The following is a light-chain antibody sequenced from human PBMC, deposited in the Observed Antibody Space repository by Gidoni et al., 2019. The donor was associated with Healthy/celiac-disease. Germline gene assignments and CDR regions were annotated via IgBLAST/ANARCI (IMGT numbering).Light chain of an antibody. Sequence: DIQMTQSPSSLSASVGDRVTITCRESQSISSYLNWYQQKPGKAPKLLIYAASSLQSGVPSRFSGSGSGTDFTLTISSLQPEDFATYYCQQSYSTLGYTFXQXTKLEIK. CDR2: AAS. CDR1: QSISSY. J-gene: IGKJ2*01. V-gene: IGKV1-39*01. CDR3: QQSYSTLGYT.